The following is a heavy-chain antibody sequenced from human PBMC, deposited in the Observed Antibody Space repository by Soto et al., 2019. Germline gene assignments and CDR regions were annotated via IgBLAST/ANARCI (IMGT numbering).Heavy chain of an antibody. V-gene: IGHV1-2*02. D-gene: IGHD2-8*01. CDR2: VNPNTGVT. J-gene: IGHJ6*02. CDR1: GYTFTDFY. CDR3: ARGDSTDCSNGVCSFFYNHDMDV. Sequence: GASVKVSCKASGYTFTDFYMHWVRRAPGQGLEWMGWVNPNTGVTRYSQKFQDRVTMTRDTSINTAYMELSRLTSDDTAIYYCARGDSTDCSNGVCSFFYNHDMDVWGQGTTVTVSS.